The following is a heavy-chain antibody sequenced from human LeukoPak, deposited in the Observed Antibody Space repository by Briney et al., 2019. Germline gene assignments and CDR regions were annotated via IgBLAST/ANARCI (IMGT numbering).Heavy chain of an antibody. J-gene: IGHJ4*02. CDR2: ISGSGGST. CDR1: GFTFSSYE. D-gene: IGHD6-19*01. CDR3: AKDASGWHPFDFDY. Sequence: GGSLRLSCAASGFTFSSYEMNWVRQTPGKGLEWVSAISGSGGSTYYADSVKGQFTISRDNSKNTLYLQMNNLRVDDTAVYYCAKDASGWHPFDFDYWGQGTLVTISS. V-gene: IGHV3-23*01.